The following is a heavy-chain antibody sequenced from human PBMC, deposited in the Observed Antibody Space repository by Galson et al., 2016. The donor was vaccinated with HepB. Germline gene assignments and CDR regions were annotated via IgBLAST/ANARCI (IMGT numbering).Heavy chain of an antibody. CDR3: ARVMSLWGDGYQY. CDR1: GYTFTSYY. J-gene: IGHJ4*02. V-gene: IGHV1-46*01. D-gene: IGHD5-24*01. Sequence: SVKVSCKAFGYTFTSYYMHWVRQAPGQGLEWMGIINPSSGSTTYTQKFQDRLSMTRDTSTSTVYMDLSSLRSEDTAVYYCARVMSLWGDGYQYGGQGTLVTVSS. CDR2: INPSSGST.